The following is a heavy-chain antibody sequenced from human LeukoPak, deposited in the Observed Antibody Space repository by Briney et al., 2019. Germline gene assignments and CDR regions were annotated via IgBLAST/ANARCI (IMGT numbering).Heavy chain of an antibody. J-gene: IGHJ5*02. CDR3: ARGPRSRRFRAAYNWFDP. Sequence: SETLSLTCAVYGGSFSGYYWSWIRQPPGKGLEWIGEINHSGSTNYNPSLKSRVTISVDTSKNQFSLKLSSVTAADTAVYYCARGPRSRRFRAAYNWFDPWGQGTLVTVSS. D-gene: IGHD3-3*01. V-gene: IGHV4-34*01. CDR2: INHSGST. CDR1: GGSFSGYY.